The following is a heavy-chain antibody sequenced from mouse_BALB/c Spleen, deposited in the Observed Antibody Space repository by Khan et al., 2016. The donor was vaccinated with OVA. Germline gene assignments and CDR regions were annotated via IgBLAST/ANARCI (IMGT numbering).Heavy chain of an antibody. J-gene: IGHJ2*01. CDR2: INPNTGYT. V-gene: IGHV1-7*01. CDR3: ARRGLRWDFAY. D-gene: IGHD1-1*01. CDR1: GYTFINYW. Sequence: QVQLQQSGAELAKPGASVKMSCKASGYTFINYWILWVKQRPGQGLEWIGYINPNTGYTEYNQNFKDKATLTADKSSSTAYMQLSSLTSEDSAVYYCARRGLRWDFAYWGQGTTLTVSS.